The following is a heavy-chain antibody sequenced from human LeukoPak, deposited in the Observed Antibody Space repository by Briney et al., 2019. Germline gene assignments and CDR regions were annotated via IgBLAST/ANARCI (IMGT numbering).Heavy chain of an antibody. J-gene: IGHJ2*01. CDR2: INSDGSST. CDR3: ARPDYGWYFDL. CDR1: GFTFNTYW. V-gene: IGHV3-74*01. D-gene: IGHD3-16*01. Sequence: GGPLRLSCAASGFTFNTYWIHWVRHAPGKGLVWVSRINSDGSSTTYADSVKGRFTISRDNAKNTLYLQMNSLRAEDTAVYYYARPDYGWYFDLWGGGTQVTVSS.